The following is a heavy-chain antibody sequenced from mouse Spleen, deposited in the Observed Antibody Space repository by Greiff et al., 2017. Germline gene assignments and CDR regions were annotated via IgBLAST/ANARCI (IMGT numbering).Heavy chain of an antibody. CDR1: GYTFTDYY. D-gene: IGHD2-14*01. J-gene: IGHJ4*01. Sequence: EVQLQQSGPELVKPGASVKISCKASGYTFTDYYMNWVKQSHGKSLEWIGDINPNNGGTSYNQKFKGKATLTVDKSSSTAYMELRSLTSEDSAVYYCARNKVRRTLYYAMDYWGQGTSVTVSS. CDR3: ARNKVRRTLYYAMDY. CDR2: INPNNGGT. V-gene: IGHV1-26*01.